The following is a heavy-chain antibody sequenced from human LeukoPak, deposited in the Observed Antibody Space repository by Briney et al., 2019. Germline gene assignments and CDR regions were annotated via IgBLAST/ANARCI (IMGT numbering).Heavy chain of an antibody. J-gene: IGHJ3*02. CDR2: IRYDGSNK. Sequence: GGSLRLSCAASGFTFSSYGMRWVRQAPGKGLEWVAFIRYDGSNKYYADSVKGRFTISRDNSKNTLYLQMNSLRAEDTAVYYCAKVGYCSGGSCTSGAFDIWGQGTMVTVSS. V-gene: IGHV3-30*02. CDR3: AKVGYCSGGSCTSGAFDI. D-gene: IGHD2-15*01. CDR1: GFTFSSYG.